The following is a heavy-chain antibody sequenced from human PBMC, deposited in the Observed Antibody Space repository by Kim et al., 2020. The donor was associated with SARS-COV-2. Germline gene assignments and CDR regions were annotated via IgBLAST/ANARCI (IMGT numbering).Heavy chain of an antibody. V-gene: IGHV4-59*01. CDR1: GDSISRIY. CDR2: IHYSGST. J-gene: IGHJ6*02. D-gene: IGHD3-10*01. CDR3: ARLNMITMIPGVGYHSMDV. Sequence: SETLSLTCTVSGDSISRIYWSWIRQPPGKGLEWIGYIHYSGSTNYNAFLESRVTILMDTSKNQFSLKLYSVTAADTAVYYCARLNMITMIPGVGYHSMDVWGPGTTVTVSS.